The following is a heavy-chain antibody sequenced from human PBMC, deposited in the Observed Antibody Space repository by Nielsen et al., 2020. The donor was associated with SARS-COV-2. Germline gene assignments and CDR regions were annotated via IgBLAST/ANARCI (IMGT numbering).Heavy chain of an antibody. CDR3: ARHYVGFLEWFSYFDY. Sequence: ASVKVSCKASGYTFTTYDINWVRQATGQGLEWMGWMNPNSGNTGFAQKFQGRITMARNTSMSAAYMELSDLRSEDTAVYYCARHYVGFLEWFSYFDYWGQGTLVTVSS. V-gene: IGHV1-8*01. CDR1: GYTFTTYD. CDR2: MNPNSGNT. D-gene: IGHD3-3*01. J-gene: IGHJ4*02.